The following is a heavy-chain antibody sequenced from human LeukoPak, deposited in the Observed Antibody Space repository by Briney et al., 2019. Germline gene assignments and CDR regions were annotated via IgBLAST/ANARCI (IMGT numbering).Heavy chain of an antibody. CDR3: AKAGYGSGSYYFDY. V-gene: IGHV3-9*01. CDR2: ISWNSGSI. CDR1: GFTFDDYA. Sequence: GGSLRLSCAASGFTFDDYAMHWVRQAPGKGLEWVSGISWNSGSIGYADSVKGRFTISRDNAKNSLYLQMNSLRAEGTALYYCAKAGYGSGSYYFDYWGQGTLVTVSS. J-gene: IGHJ4*02. D-gene: IGHD3-10*01.